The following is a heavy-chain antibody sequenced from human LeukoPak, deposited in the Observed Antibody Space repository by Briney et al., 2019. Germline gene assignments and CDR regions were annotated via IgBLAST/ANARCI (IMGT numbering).Heavy chain of an antibody. CDR2: IYTSGST. Sequence: PSETLSLTCTVSGGSISSYYWSWIRQPAGKGLEWIGRIYTSGSTNYNPSLKSRVTMSVDTFKNQFSLKLSSVTAADTAVYYCARGRHDYGDHNFDYWGQGTLVTVSS. V-gene: IGHV4-4*07. CDR3: ARGRHDYGDHNFDY. J-gene: IGHJ4*02. D-gene: IGHD4-17*01. CDR1: GGSISSYY.